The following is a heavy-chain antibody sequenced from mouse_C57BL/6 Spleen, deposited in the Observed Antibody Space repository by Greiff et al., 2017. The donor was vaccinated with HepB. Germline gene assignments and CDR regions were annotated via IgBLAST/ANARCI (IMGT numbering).Heavy chain of an antibody. CDR3: TPYYYGSNY. V-gene: IGHV6-3*01. CDR1: GFTFSNYW. Sequence: EVKLEESGGGLVQPGGSMKLSCVASGFTFSNYWMNWVRQSPEKGLEWVAQIRLKSDNYATHYAESVKGRFTISRDDSKSSVYLQMNNLRAEDTGIYYCTPYYYGSNYWGQGTTLTVSS. D-gene: IGHD1-1*01. J-gene: IGHJ2*01. CDR2: IRLKSDNYAT.